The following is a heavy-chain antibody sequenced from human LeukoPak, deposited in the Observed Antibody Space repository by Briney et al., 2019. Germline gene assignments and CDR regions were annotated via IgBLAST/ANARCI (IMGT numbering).Heavy chain of an antibody. J-gene: IGHJ4*02. V-gene: IGHV1-18*04. Sequence: ASVKVSCKASGYTFTGYYMHWVRQAPGQGLEWMGWISAYNGNTNYAQKLQGRVTMTTDTSTSTAYMELRSLRSDDTAVYYCARYRYYYGSGRPYYFDYWGQGTLVTVSS. CDR2: ISAYNGNT. D-gene: IGHD3-10*01. CDR1: GYTFTGYY. CDR3: ARYRYYYGSGRPYYFDY.